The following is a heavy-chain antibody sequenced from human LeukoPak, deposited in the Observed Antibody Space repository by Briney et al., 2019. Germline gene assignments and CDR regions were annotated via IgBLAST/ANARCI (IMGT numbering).Heavy chain of an antibody. CDR2: MDPTGTTS. J-gene: IGHJ4*02. Sequence: ASVKVSCKASGYSFTNYKMHWMRQVPGQGLEWMGIMDPTGTTSRYAFKFQGRITVTRDTSTSTVYMESRSLRSDDTAVYYCARDSWNYCSDYWGQGTRVTVSS. CDR3: ARDSWNYCSDY. CDR1: GYSFTNYK. D-gene: IGHD1-7*01. V-gene: IGHV1-46*01.